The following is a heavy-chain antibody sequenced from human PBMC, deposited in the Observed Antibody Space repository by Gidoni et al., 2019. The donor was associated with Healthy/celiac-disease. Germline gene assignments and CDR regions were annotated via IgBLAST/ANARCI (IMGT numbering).Heavy chain of an antibody. CDR3: VKDAKYYDFWSGYYPQYNWFDP. CDR1: GFTFSSSA. V-gene: IGHV3-64D*06. CDR2: ISSNGGST. Sequence: EVQLVESGGGLVQHGGSLRLSCSAYGFTFSSSAMHWVPQAPGKGLEYVAAISSNGGSTYYADSVKGRFTISRDNSKNTLYLQMSSLRAEDTAVYYCVKDAKYYDFWSGYYPQYNWFDPWGQGTLVTVSS. D-gene: IGHD3-3*01. J-gene: IGHJ5*02.